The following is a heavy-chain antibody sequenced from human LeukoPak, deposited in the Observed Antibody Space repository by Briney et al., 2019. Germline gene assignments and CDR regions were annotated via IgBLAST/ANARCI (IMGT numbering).Heavy chain of an antibody. V-gene: IGHV4-34*01. D-gene: IGHD6-13*01. CDR3: ASGMAAAGTVDY. J-gene: IGHJ4*02. Sequence: PSETLSLTCAVYGGSFSGCYWSWIRQPPGKGLEWIGEINHSGSTNYNPSLKSRVTISVDTSKNQFSLKLSSVTAADTAVYYCASGMAAAGTVDYWGQGTLVTVSS. CDR1: GGSFSGCY. CDR2: INHSGST.